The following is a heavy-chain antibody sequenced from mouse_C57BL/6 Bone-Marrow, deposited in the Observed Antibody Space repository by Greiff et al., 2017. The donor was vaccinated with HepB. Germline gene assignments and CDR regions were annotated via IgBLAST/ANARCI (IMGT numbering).Heavy chain of an antibody. V-gene: IGHV1-50*01. CDR3: AREDYYGSMDY. J-gene: IGHJ4*01. Sequence: VQLQQPGAELVKPGASVKLSCKASGYTFTSYWMQWVKQRPGQGLEWIGEIDPSDSYTNYNQKFKGKATLTVDTSSSTAYMQLSSLTSEDSAVDYCAREDYYGSMDYWGQGTSVTVSS. CDR2: IDPSDSYT. D-gene: IGHD1-1*01. CDR1: GYTFTSYW.